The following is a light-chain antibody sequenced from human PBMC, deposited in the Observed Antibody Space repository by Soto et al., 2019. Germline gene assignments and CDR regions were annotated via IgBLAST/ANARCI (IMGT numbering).Light chain of an antibody. CDR1: QYISSW. V-gene: IGKV1-12*01. J-gene: IGKJ2*01. CDR2: AAS. Sequence: DIQMTQSPSSVSASVGDRVTITCRASQYISSWLAWYQQKPGKAPQLLIYAASSLQSGVPSRFSGSGSGTDFTLTISSLQPEDFATYYCLQSNSFPHTLGQGTKLEIK. CDR3: LQSNSFPHT.